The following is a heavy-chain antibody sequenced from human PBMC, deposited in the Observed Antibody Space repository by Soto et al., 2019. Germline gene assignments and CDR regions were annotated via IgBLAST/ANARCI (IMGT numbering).Heavy chain of an antibody. CDR3: ARTDGYEIEY. V-gene: IGHV5-51*01. D-gene: IGHD5-12*01. CDR1: RYSFVSYW. J-gene: IGHJ4*02. Sequence: GESLKISCNGSRYSFVSYWIGWVRQMPGKGLEWMGIIYPGDSDTRYSPSFQGQVTISADKSVTTVYLQWSSLKASDTAMHYCARTDGYEIEYWGQGTLATVYS. CDR2: IYPGDSDT.